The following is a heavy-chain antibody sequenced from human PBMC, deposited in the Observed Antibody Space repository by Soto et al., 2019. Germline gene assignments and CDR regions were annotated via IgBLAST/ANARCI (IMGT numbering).Heavy chain of an antibody. Sequence: ASVKVSCKASGYTFTGYYMHWVRQAPGQGLEWMGWINPNSGGTNYAQKFQGWVTMTRDTSISTAYMELSRLRSDDTAMYYCARDEPRYYGSGSPLNYYYYGMDVWGQGTTVTVSS. V-gene: IGHV1-2*04. J-gene: IGHJ6*02. CDR2: INPNSGGT. D-gene: IGHD3-10*01. CDR3: ARDEPRYYGSGSPLNYYYYGMDV. CDR1: GYTFTGYY.